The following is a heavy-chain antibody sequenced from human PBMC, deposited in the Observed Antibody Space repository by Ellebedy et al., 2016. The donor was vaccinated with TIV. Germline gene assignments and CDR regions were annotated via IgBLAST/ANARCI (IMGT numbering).Heavy chain of an antibody. J-gene: IGHJ4*02. D-gene: IGHD5-12*01. Sequence: MPSETLSLTCSVSGGSVTTSSFYWGWIRQSPGKGLEGIGSVHYSGRTYFNPSLKRRVSISTDTSKNHISLRLISVTAADTAVYFCARDGSGYHFFDQWGQGTLVTVSS. CDR1: GGSVTTSSFY. CDR2: VHYSGRT. V-gene: IGHV4-39*02. CDR3: ARDGSGYHFFDQ.